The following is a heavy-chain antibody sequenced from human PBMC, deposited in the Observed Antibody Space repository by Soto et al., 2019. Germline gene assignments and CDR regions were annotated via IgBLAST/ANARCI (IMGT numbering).Heavy chain of an antibody. D-gene: IGHD3-22*01. V-gene: IGHV1-46*01. CDR2: INPSGGST. Sequence: ASVKVSCKASGYTLTSFYMHWVRQAPGQGLEWMGIINPSGGSTTYAQKFQGRVIIDRDTSASTAYMELSSLRSEDTAVYYCARGGYFDSSNYLAYWGLGTLVTVSS. CDR1: GYTLTSFY. J-gene: IGHJ4*02. CDR3: ARGGYFDSSNYLAY.